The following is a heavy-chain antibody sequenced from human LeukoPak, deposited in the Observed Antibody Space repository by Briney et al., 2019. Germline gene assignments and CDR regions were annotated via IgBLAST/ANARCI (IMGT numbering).Heavy chain of an antibody. V-gene: IGHV4-59*01. J-gene: IGHJ5*02. CDR2: IYYSGST. CDR1: GGSISSYY. CDR3: ASDRDGYNLS. D-gene: IGHD5-24*01. Sequence: SETLSLTCTVSGGSISSYYWSWIRQPPGKGLEWIGYIYYSGSTNYNPSLKSRVTISVDTSKNKFSLKLSSVTAADTAVYYCASDRDGYNLSWGQGILVTVSS.